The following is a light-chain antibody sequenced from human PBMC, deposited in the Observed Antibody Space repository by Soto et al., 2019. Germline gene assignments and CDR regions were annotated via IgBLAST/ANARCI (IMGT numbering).Light chain of an antibody. CDR1: QDITNS. V-gene: IGKV1-33*01. CDR3: QQYDHLSLT. J-gene: IGKJ4*01. CDR2: DAS. Sequence: DIQMSQSPSSLSACVGDRVTITCEASQDITNSLNWYQQKPGKAPNLLIFDASNLDAGVPSRFSGSGSGTYFTFTIHSLQPEDVATYYCQQYDHLSLTFGGGTKVDIK.